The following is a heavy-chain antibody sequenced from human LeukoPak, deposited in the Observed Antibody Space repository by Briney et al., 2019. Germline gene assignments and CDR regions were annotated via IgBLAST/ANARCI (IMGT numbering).Heavy chain of an antibody. D-gene: IGHD6-19*01. CDR2: ISGSGDNI. CDR3: VKSGSGWYLEY. V-gene: IGHV3-23*01. J-gene: IGHJ4*02. CDR1: GFTFSTYA. Sequence: AGGSLRLSCAASGFTFSTYAMSWVRQAPGKGPEWVSGISGSGDNIYYTDSAKGRFTISRDNSKNTLYVQMNSLRVEDTAVYYCVKSGSGWYLEYWGQGTLVTVSS.